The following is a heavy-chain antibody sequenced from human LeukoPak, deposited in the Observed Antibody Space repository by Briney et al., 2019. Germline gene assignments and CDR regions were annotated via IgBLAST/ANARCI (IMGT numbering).Heavy chain of an antibody. V-gene: IGHV3-48*01. D-gene: IGHD6-19*01. J-gene: IGHJ3*02. CDR2: ISSSSSTI. CDR3: ARGMSSGRYAVDI. Sequence: GGSLRLSCAASGFTFSSYSMNWVRQAPGKGLEWVSYISSSSSTIYYADSVKGRFAISRDNAKNSLYLQMNSLRAEDTAVYYCARGMSSGRYAVDIWGQGTRVTVSS. CDR1: GFTFSSYS.